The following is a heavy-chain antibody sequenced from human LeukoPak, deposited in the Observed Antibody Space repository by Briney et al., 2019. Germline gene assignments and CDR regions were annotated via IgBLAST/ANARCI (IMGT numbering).Heavy chain of an antibody. CDR3: AAIVVPAAPSDY. Sequence: GRSLRLSCAASGFTFDDYAMHWVRQAPGKGLEWVSGISWNSGSIGYADSVKGRFTISRDNAKNSLYLQMNSLRAEDTAVYYCAAIVVPAAPSDYWGQGTLVTVSS. J-gene: IGHJ4*02. CDR2: ISWNSGSI. CDR1: GFTFDDYA. D-gene: IGHD2-2*01. V-gene: IGHV3-9*01.